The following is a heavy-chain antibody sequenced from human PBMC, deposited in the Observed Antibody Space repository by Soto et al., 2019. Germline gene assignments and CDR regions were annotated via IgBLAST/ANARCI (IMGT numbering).Heavy chain of an antibody. V-gene: IGHV1-18*01. CDR3: AGPPVYCRSTSCSYFDY. J-gene: IGHJ4*02. CDR1: GYTFTSYG. D-gene: IGHD2-2*01. Sequence: QVQLVQSGAEVKKPGASVKVSCKASGYTFTSYGISWVRQAPGQGHEWMGWISAYNGNTNYAQKLQGRVTRTTDTSTSTAYMELRSLRSDDTAVYYCAGPPVYCRSTSCSYFDYWGQGTLVTVSS. CDR2: ISAYNGNT.